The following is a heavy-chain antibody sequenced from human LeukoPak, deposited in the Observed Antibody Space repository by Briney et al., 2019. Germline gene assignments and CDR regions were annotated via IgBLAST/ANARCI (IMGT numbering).Heavy chain of an antibody. Sequence: PSETLSLTCTVSGGSISSYYWSWIRQPPGKGLEWIGHIYYSGSTNYNPSLKSRVTISVDTSKNQFSLKLGSVTAADTAVYYCARGFTSITIFGVVPDAFDIWGQGTMVTVSS. CDR3: ARGFTSITIFGVVPDAFDI. V-gene: IGHV4-59*01. CDR1: GGSISSYY. D-gene: IGHD3-3*01. J-gene: IGHJ3*02. CDR2: IYYSGST.